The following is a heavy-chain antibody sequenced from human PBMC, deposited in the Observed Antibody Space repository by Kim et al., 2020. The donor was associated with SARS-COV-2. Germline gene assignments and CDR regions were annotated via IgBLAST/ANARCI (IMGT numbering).Heavy chain of an antibody. CDR3: ARGTYYDILTADY. V-gene: IGHV4-30-2*04. Sequence: NPSLKSRVTISVDMSKNQFSLKLRSVTATDTAVYYCARGTYYDILTADYWGQGTLVTVSS. J-gene: IGHJ4*02. D-gene: IGHD3-9*01.